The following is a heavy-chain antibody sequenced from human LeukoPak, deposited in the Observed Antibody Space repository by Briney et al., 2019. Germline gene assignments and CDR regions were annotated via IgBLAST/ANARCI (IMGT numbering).Heavy chain of an antibody. D-gene: IGHD3-22*01. CDR1: GGSISSYY. CDR2: IYYSGST. J-gene: IGHJ4*02. Sequence: SETLSLTCTVSGGSISSYYWSWIRQPPGKGLEWIGYIYYSGSTNYNPSLKSRVTISVDTSKNQFSLKLSSVTAADTAVYYCARHVGYYDSGFDYWGQGTLVTDSS. V-gene: IGHV4-59*08. CDR3: ARHVGYYDSGFDY.